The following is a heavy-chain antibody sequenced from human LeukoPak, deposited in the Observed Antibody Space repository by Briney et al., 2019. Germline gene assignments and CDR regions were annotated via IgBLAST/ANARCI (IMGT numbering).Heavy chain of an antibody. D-gene: IGHD3-16*02. J-gene: IGHJ5*02. CDR1: GGSFSGYY. V-gene: IGHV4-34*01. CDR2: INHSGST. CDR3: ARSRHYDYVWGSYRSNWFDP. Sequence: SETLSLTCAVYGGSFSGYYWSWLRQPPGKGLEWIGEINHSGSTNYNPSLKSRVTISVDTSKNQFSLKLSSVTAADTAVYYCARSRHYDYVWGSYRSNWFDPWGQGTLVTVSS.